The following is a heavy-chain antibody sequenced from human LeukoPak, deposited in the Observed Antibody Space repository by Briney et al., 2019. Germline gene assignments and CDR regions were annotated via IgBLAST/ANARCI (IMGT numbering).Heavy chain of an antibody. V-gene: IGHV1-8*01. Sequence: ASVKVSCKASGYTFTSYVIDGVRQAAGQGLEWMGWRNPNRGNTGYAQKFQGRVTMTRNTSISTAYMELSSLRSEDTAVYYCATGTNYDFWSGYLFDYWGQGTLVTVSS. CDR1: GYTFTSYV. J-gene: IGHJ4*02. CDR2: RNPNRGNT. CDR3: ATGTNYDFWSGYLFDY. D-gene: IGHD3-3*01.